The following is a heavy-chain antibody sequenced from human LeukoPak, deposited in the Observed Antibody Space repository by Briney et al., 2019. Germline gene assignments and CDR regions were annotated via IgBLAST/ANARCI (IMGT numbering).Heavy chain of an antibody. D-gene: IGHD5-24*01. Sequence: PSETLSLTCTVSGRSISSYYWSWIRQPPGKGLEWIGYIYYSGSTNYNPSLKSRVTISVVTSTNQFSLKLRSVTAADTAVYYCARLPDAYTPYFDYWGQGTLVTVSS. CDR2: IYYSGST. CDR1: GRSISSYY. V-gene: IGHV4-59*08. CDR3: ARLPDAYTPYFDY. J-gene: IGHJ4*02.